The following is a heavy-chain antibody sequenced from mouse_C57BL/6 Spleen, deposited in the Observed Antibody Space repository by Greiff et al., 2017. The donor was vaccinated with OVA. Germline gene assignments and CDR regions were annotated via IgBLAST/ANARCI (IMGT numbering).Heavy chain of an antibody. CDR3: ARVCGNWYFDV. CDR2: IYPRSGNT. CDR1: GYTFTSYG. Sequence: VQLMESGAELARPGASVKLSCKASGYTFTSYGISWVKQRTGQGLEWIGEIYPRSGNTYYNEKFKGKATLTADKSSSTAYMELRSLTSEDSAVYFCARVCGNWYFDVWGTGTTVTVSS. V-gene: IGHV1-81*01. J-gene: IGHJ1*03. D-gene: IGHD4-1*01.